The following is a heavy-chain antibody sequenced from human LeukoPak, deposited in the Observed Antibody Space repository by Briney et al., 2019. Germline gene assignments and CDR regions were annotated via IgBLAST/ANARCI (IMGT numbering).Heavy chain of an antibody. V-gene: IGHV3-30*18. CDR1: GFTFSSYG. Sequence: PGGSLRLSCAASGFTFSSYGMHWVRQAPGKGLEWVAVISYDGSNKYYADSVKGRFTISRDNSKNTLYLQMNSLRAEDTAVYYCAKDSSSSWYGPDLMFDPWGQGTLVTVSS. D-gene: IGHD6-13*01. J-gene: IGHJ5*02. CDR3: AKDSSSSWYGPDLMFDP. CDR2: ISYDGSNK.